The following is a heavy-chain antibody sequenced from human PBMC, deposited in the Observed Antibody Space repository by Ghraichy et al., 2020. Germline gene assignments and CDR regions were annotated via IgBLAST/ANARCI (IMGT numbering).Heavy chain of an antibody. CDR1: GGTFSSFS. V-gene: IGHV1-69*01. CDR2: IIPIFGTA. J-gene: IGHJ3*02. D-gene: IGHD2-8*02. Sequence: VKVSCKASGGTFSSFSISWVRQAPGQGLEWMGGIIPIFGTANYAQKFQGRVTITADESTNTAYLELSNLRSEDTAAYYCARDPFDNRGTGWDEGFDIWGQGTMVTVSS. CDR3: ARDPFDNRGTGWDEGFDI.